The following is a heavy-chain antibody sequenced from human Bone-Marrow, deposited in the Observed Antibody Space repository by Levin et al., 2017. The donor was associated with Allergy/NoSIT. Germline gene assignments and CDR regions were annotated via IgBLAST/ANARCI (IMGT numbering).Heavy chain of an antibody. D-gene: IGHD3-3*01. Sequence: GGSLRLSCAASGFTFSSQWMGWVRQAPGKGLEWVANIKPDGRETHYVDSVKGRFTISRDNAKNSLFVQMNSLRVEDTAVYYCTRDGSGYSASWGQGTRVTVSS. CDR2: IKPDGRET. CDR1: GFTFSSQW. CDR3: TRDGSGYSAS. J-gene: IGHJ4*02. V-gene: IGHV3-7*01.